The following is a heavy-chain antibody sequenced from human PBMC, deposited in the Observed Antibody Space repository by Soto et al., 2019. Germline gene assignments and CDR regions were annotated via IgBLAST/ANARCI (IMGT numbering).Heavy chain of an antibody. J-gene: IGHJ4*02. Sequence: QVQLVQSGAEVKKPGASVKVSCKASGYTFTSYGISWVRQAPGQGLEWMGWISANNGNTNYAQKRQGRVTMTTDTSPGTAYLELRSLRSDGPAVYYWARESSNSCQEYWGQETLVTVSS. CDR2: ISANNGNT. CDR1: GYTFTSYG. V-gene: IGHV1-18*01. CDR3: ARESSNSCQEY. D-gene: IGHD6-13*01.